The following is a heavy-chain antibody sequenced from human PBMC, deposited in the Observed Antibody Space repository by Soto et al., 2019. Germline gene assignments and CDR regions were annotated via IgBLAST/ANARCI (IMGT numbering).Heavy chain of an antibody. J-gene: IGHJ4*02. D-gene: IGHD5-18*01. CDR3: VREGKGGYSYGFDY. CDR2: IIPILGIA. CDR1: GGTFSSYT. Sequence: QVQLVQSGAEVKKPGSSVKVSCKASGGTFSSYTISWVRQAPGQGLEWMGRIIPILGIANYAQKFQGRVTITADKSTSTAYMELSSLRSEDTAVYYCVREGKGGYSYGFDYWGQGTLVTVSS. V-gene: IGHV1-69*08.